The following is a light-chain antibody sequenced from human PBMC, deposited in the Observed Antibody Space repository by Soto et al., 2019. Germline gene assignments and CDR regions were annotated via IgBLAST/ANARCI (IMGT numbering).Light chain of an antibody. CDR2: RVT. Sequence: QSVLTQPPSVSGAPGQRVTISCTGSSSNVGAGYYVPWYQQLPGTAPKLLIYRVTDRPSGVPNRFSGSKSGNTASLTISGLQAEDEADYYCCSYTTSNTFVFGTGTKVTVL. V-gene: IGLV1-40*01. J-gene: IGLJ1*01. CDR1: SSNVGAGYY. CDR3: CSYTTSNTFV.